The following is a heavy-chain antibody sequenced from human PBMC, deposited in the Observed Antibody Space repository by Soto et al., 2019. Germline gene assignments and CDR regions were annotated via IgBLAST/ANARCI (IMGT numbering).Heavy chain of an antibody. CDR3: ARSVRLRWYSN. V-gene: IGHV4-34*01. CDR1: GGSFSGYY. Sequence: KPSETLSLTCAVYGGSFSGYYWSWIRQPPGKGLEWIGEINHSGSTNYNPSLKSRVTLSVDTSKNQFSLKLSSVTAADTAVYYCARSVRLRWYSNWGQGTLVTVSS. J-gene: IGHJ4*02. D-gene: IGHD4-17*01. CDR2: INHSGST.